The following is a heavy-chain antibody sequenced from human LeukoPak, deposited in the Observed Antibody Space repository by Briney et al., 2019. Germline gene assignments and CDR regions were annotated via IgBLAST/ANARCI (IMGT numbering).Heavy chain of an antibody. CDR3: ARISLTGYAPISGYFDY. CDR2: IYYSGST. CDR1: GGSISSYY. J-gene: IGHJ4*02. D-gene: IGHD3-9*01. V-gene: IGHV4-59*01. Sequence: SETLSLTCTVSGGSISSYYWSWIRQPPGKGLEWIGYIYYSGSTSYNPSLKSRVTMSVDTSKKQIPLKVRSVTAADTAVYYCARISLTGYAPISGYFDYWGQGTLVTVSS.